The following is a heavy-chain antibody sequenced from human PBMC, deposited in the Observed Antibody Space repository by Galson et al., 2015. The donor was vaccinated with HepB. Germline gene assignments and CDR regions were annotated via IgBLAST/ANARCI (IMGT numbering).Heavy chain of an antibody. CDR2: IKQDGSEK. CDR1: GFTLSSHW. D-gene: IGHD6-13*01. Sequence: SPRLSCPASGFTLSSHWMSWVRQAPGRGLEWVANIKQDGSEKYYVDSVKGRFTISRDNAKNSLYLQMNSLRAEDTAVYYCARDGASYSSSWPYWYFDLWGRGTLVTVSS. J-gene: IGHJ2*01. CDR3: ARDGASYSSSWPYWYFDL. V-gene: IGHV3-7*03.